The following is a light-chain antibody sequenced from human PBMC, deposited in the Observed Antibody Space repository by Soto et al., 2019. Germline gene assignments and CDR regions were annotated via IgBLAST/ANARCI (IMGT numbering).Light chain of an antibody. CDR2: VAS. Sequence: DIQMTQSPSSLSASVGDRVTVTCRASQSIDTYFNWYQQRPRQAPNLLLYVASTWQSGVTSRCSGSGSGTHFTLTSRSLQPEDFATYYCQQNQDFPPTFGQGTRV. V-gene: IGKV1-39*01. J-gene: IGKJ1*01. CDR1: QSIDTY. CDR3: QQNQDFPPT.